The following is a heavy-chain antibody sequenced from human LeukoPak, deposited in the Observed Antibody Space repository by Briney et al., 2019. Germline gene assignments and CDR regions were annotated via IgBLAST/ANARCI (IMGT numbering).Heavy chain of an antibody. D-gene: IGHD3-16*02. CDR3: ARAGYTISSYRFDY. CDR1: GGSINSYW. CDR2: IYTTGRT. J-gene: IGHJ4*02. V-gene: IGHV4-4*07. Sequence: SETRSLTCSVSGGSINSYWWSWIRQPAGKGLEFIGRIYTTGRTNYNPSLKGRVSMSVDTSKNKFSLELRSVTAADTAVYFCARAGYTISSYRFDYWGQGALVTVSS.